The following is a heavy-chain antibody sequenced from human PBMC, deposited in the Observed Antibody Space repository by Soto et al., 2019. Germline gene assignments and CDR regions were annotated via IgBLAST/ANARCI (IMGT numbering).Heavy chain of an antibody. CDR3: ASGNAWEVGLAY. V-gene: IGHV4-31*02. CDR1: DSPIKSGVYY. CDR2: IYFIGRT. D-gene: IGHD1-26*01. J-gene: IGHJ4*02. Sequence: PSETLSFTLTVSDSPIKSGVYYWTSSRQLPGRGLEGIGYIYFIGRTYYNPSLERGVTISLETIQNQFSLNLSSVTAAGTAAYYCASGNAWEVGLAYWGQGTMVTVSS.